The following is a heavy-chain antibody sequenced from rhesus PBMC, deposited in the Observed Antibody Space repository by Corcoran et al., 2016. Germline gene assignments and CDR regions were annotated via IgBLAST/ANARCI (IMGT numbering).Heavy chain of an antibody. CDR1: GGSISSSY. J-gene: IGHJ4*01. CDR2: IYGSGSST. V-gene: IGHV4-169*02. D-gene: IGHD2-21*01. Sequence: QLQLQESGPGLVKPSETLSVTCAVSGGSISSSYWSWIRQAPGKGLEWIGYIYGSGSSTNYNPSLKSRVTRSVDTSKNQLSLKLSSVTAADTAVYYCASDRYCTGSGCYALDYWGQGVLVTVSS. CDR3: ASDRYCTGSGCYALDY.